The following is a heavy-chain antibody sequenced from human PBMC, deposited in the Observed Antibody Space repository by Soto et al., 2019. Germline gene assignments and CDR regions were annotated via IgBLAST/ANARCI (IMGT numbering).Heavy chain of an antibody. Sequence: ASVKVSCKVSGYTLTELSMHWVRQAPGKGLEWMGGFDPEDGETIYAQKFQGRVTMTEDTSTDTAYMELSSLRSEDTAVYYCATGHPIRSFWSGYYVGMDVWGQGTTVTVSS. D-gene: IGHD3-3*01. CDR2: FDPEDGET. J-gene: IGHJ6*02. V-gene: IGHV1-24*01. CDR3: ATGHPIRSFWSGYYVGMDV. CDR1: GYTLTELS.